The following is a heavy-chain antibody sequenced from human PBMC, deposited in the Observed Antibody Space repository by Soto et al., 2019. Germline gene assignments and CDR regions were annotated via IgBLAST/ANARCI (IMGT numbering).Heavy chain of an antibody. CDR3: ARDFHCSGGSCYSGDYYYGMDV. J-gene: IGHJ6*02. D-gene: IGHD2-15*01. CDR1: GFTFIIYS. V-gene: IGHV3-21*01. CDR2: ISSSSSYI. Sequence: VGSLSLSFAASGFTFIIYSMDWVRQAPGKGLAWVSSISSSSSYIYYADSVKGRFTISRDNAKNSLYLQMNSLRAEDTAVYYCARDFHCSGGSCYSGDYYYGMDVWGQGTTVTVSS.